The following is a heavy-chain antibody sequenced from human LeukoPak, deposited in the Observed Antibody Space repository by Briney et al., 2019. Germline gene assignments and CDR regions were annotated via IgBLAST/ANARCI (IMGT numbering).Heavy chain of an antibody. D-gene: IGHD6-13*01. V-gene: IGHV3-7*03. CDR1: GFTFSSYW. CDR3: AKSAQTIIAAAVDN. CDR2: IKQDGSEK. J-gene: IGHJ4*02. Sequence: PGGSLRLSCAASGFTFSSYWMSWVRQASGKGLEWVANIKQDGSEKYYVDSVKGRLTISRDNAKNSLFLQMNSLRAEDTAVYYCAKSAQTIIAAAVDNWGQGTLVTVSS.